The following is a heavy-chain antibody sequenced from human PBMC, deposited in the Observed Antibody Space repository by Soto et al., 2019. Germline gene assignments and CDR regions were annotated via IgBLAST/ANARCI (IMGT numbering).Heavy chain of an antibody. V-gene: IGHV3-9*01. D-gene: IGHD4-17*01. CDR1: GFTFDDYA. Sequence: GGSLRLSCAASGFTFDDYAMHWVRQAPGKGLEWVSGISWNSGSIGYADSVKGRFTISRDNAKNSLYLQMNSLRAEDTALYYCAKDSGPNYDDHEYFQHWGQGTLVTVSS. J-gene: IGHJ1*01. CDR3: AKDSGPNYDDHEYFQH. CDR2: ISWNSGSI.